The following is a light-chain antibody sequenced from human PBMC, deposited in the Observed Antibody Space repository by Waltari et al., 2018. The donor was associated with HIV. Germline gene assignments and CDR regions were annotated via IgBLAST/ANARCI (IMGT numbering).Light chain of an antibody. CDR2: EVS. Sequence: TGTSSDVGGYNYVSWYQQHPGKAPKLMIYEVSNRPSGVSNRFSGSKSGNTASLTISGLQAEDEADYYCSSYTSSSTPLVVFGGGTKLTVL. V-gene: IGLV2-14*01. CDR1: SSDVGGYNY. CDR3: SSYTSSSTPLVV. J-gene: IGLJ2*01.